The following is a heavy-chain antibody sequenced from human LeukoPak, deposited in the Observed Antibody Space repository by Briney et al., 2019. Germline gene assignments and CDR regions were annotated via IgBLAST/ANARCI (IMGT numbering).Heavy chain of an antibody. CDR1: GGSISSYY. Sequence: PSETLSLTCTVSGGSISSYYWSWIRQPAGKGLEWIGRIYTSGSTNYNPSLKSRVTMSVDTSKNQFSLKLSSVTAADTAVYYCARAGSSSWPHYYYYMDVWGKGTTVTISS. CDR2: IYTSGST. D-gene: IGHD6-13*01. CDR3: ARAGSSSWPHYYYYMDV. V-gene: IGHV4-4*07. J-gene: IGHJ6*03.